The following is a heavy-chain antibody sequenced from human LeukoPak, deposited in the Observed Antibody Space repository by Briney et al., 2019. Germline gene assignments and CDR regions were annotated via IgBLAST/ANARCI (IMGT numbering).Heavy chain of an antibody. V-gene: IGHV3-7*01. CDR3: ARDLGGSVRATFDI. CDR1: GFTFTDYW. CDR2: IKRDGSEK. J-gene: IGHJ3*02. Sequence: GGSLRLSCAASGFTFTDYWMSWVRQAPGKGLEWVANIKRDGSEKYYVDSVKGRFTISRDNAKNSLYLQMNSLRAEDTAVYYCARDLGGSVRATFDIWGQGTMVIVSS. D-gene: IGHD3-10*01.